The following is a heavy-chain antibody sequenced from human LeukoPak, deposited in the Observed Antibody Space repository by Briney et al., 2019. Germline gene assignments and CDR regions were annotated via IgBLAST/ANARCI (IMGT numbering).Heavy chain of an antibody. D-gene: IGHD3-16*01. CDR3: ARGNYDYVWGSYYHAFDI. V-gene: IGHV1-69*06. Sequence: GSSVKISCTASGGTFSSYAISWVRQAPGQGLEWMGGIIPIFGTTKYAQKFQGRVTITADKSTSKAYMGLSSLRSEDTAVYYCARGNYDYVWGSYYHAFDIWGQGTMVTVSS. CDR2: IIPIFGTT. J-gene: IGHJ3*02. CDR1: GGTFSSYA.